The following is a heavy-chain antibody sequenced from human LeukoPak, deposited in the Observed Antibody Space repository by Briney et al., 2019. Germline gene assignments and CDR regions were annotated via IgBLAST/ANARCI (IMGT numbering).Heavy chain of an antibody. CDR2: ISAYNGNT. J-gene: IGHJ4*02. V-gene: IGHV1-18*01. Sequence: ASVKVSCKASGYTFTSYGISWVRQAPGQGLEWMGWISAYNGNTNYAQKLQGRVTMTTDTSTSTAYMELRSLGSDDTAVYYCARDGALSSSWYVDYWGQGTLVTVSS. CDR1: GYTFTSYG. CDR3: ARDGALSSSWYVDY. D-gene: IGHD6-13*01.